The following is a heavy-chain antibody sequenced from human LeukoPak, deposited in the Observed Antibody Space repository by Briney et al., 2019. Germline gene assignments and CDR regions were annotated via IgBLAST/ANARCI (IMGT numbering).Heavy chain of an antibody. CDR1: GGSFSGYY. J-gene: IGHJ6*03. CDR3: ASRVRGVYYYYYMDV. V-gene: IGHV4-34*01. CDR2: INHSGST. D-gene: IGHD3-10*01. Sequence: KSSETLSLTCAVYGGSFSGYYWSWIRQPPGKGLEWIGEINHSGSTNYNPSLKSRVTISVDTSKNQFSLKLSSVTAADTAVYYCASRVRGVYYYYYMDVWGKGTTVTVSS.